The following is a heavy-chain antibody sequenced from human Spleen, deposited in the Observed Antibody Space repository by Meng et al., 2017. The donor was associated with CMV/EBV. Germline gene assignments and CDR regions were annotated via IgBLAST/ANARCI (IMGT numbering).Heavy chain of an antibody. CDR2: TYNSGST. CDR3: ARDGAELGNWFDP. D-gene: IGHD1-26*01. CDR1: GASISSGGYY. J-gene: IGHJ5*02. Sequence: SGASISSGGYYWSWIRQYSGKGLEWIGYTYNSGSTYYNPSLKSRVSISVDTSKNQVFLKLSSVTAADTAVYYCARDGAELGNWFDPWGQGTLVTVSS. V-gene: IGHV4-31*02.